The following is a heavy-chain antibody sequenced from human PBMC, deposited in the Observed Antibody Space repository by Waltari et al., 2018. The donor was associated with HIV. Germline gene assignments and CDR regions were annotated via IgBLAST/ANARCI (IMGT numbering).Heavy chain of an antibody. J-gene: IGHJ6*02. Sequence: QVQLQESGPGLVKPSETLSLTCTVSGGSISNYYWSWIRQPPGKGLEWIGYMYYSGSTYYNPSLKTRVTISVDTSKNQFSLKLSSVTAADTAVYYCARGIYGDISGDMDVWGQGTTVTVSS. CDR2: MYYSGST. V-gene: IGHV4-59*01. CDR1: GGSISNYY. D-gene: IGHD3-3*01. CDR3: ARGIYGDISGDMDV.